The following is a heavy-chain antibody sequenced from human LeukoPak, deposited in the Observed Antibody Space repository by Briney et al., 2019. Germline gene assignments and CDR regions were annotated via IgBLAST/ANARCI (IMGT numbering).Heavy chain of an antibody. CDR1: GFTFSSYA. J-gene: IGHJ4*02. V-gene: IGHV3-23*01. D-gene: IGHD2-21*02. CDR2: ISGSGDGT. Sequence: GGSLRLSCVASGFTFSSYAMTWVRQAPGKGLEWVSEISGSGDGTFYADSVKGRFTISRDNSKNTLYLQMNSLRAEDTAVFYCVRRTANHFDYWGQGTLVTVSS. CDR3: VRRTANHFDY.